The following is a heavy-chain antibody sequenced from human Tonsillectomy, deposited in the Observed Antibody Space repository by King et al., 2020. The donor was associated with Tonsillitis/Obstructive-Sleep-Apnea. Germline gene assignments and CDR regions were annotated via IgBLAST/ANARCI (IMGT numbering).Heavy chain of an antibody. J-gene: IGHJ3*02. V-gene: IGHV3-15*01. Sequence: VQLVESGGGLVKPGGSLRLSCAASGFTFSNAWMSCVRQAPGKGLEWVGRIKSKTDGGTTDYAAPVKGRFTISRDDSKNTLYLQMNSLKTEDTAVYYCPLCSSTSCYSYAFDIWGQGTMVTVSS. CDR3: PLCSSTSCYSYAFDI. CDR2: IKSKTDGGTT. D-gene: IGHD2-2*01. CDR1: GFTFSNAW.